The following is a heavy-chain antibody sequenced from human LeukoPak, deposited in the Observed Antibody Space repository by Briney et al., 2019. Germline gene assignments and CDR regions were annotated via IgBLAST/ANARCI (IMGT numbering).Heavy chain of an antibody. CDR2: IYHSGST. D-gene: IGHD1-26*01. CDR1: GYSISSGYY. CDR3: AKLGGGTYSLGLDAFDI. Sequence: SETLSLTCTVSGYSISSGYYWGWIRQPPGMGLEWIGSIYHSGSTYYNPSLKSRVTISVDTSKNQFSLKLSSVTAADTAVFYCAKLGGGTYSLGLDAFDIWGQGTMVTVSS. V-gene: IGHV4-38-2*02. J-gene: IGHJ3*02.